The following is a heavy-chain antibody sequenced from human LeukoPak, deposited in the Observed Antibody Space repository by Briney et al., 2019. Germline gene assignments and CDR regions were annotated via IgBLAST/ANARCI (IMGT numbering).Heavy chain of an antibody. D-gene: IGHD6-13*01. Sequence: GGSLRLSCAASGFTFRNYGMHWVRQAPGKGLEWVAVIWYDGSNKYYADSVKGRFTISRDNSENTLYLQMNSLRAEDTALYYCASDGIAVDRGIGYFDYWGQGTLVTVSS. V-gene: IGHV3-33*01. J-gene: IGHJ4*02. CDR3: ASDGIAVDRGIGYFDY. CDR2: IWYDGSNK. CDR1: GFTFRNYG.